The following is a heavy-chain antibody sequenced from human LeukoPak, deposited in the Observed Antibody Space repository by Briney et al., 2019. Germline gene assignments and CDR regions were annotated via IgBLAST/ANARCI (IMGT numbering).Heavy chain of an antibody. D-gene: IGHD3-22*01. CDR1: GGSISSYY. V-gene: IGHV4-39*01. Sequence: SETLSLTCTVSGGSISSYYWSWIRQPPGKGLEWIGSIYYSGTTYYNPSLKSRVTISVDTSKNQFSLKLSSVTAADTAVYYCARGYYAFDIWGQGTMVTVSS. CDR3: ARGYYAFDI. CDR2: IYYSGTT. J-gene: IGHJ3*02.